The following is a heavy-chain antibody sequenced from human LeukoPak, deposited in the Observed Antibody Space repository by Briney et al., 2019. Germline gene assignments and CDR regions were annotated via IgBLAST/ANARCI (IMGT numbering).Heavy chain of an antibody. V-gene: IGHV4-34*01. D-gene: IGHD3-22*01. CDR2: INHSGST. J-gene: IGHJ5*02. CDR3: ARNKKGALVVIKAYNWFDP. Sequence: PSETLSLTCAVYGGSFSGYYWSWIRQPPGKGLEWIGEINHSGSTNYNPSLKSRVTISVDTSKNQFSLKLSSVTAADTAVYYCARNKKGALVVIKAYNWFDPWGQGTLVTVSS. CDR1: GGSFSGYY.